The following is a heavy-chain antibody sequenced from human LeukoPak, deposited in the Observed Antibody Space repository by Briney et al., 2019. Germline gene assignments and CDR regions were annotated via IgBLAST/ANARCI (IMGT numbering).Heavy chain of an antibody. CDR1: GFTFSSYG. Sequence: GGSLRLSCAASGFTFSSYGMHWVRQAPGKGLEWVAVIWYDGSNKYYADSVKGRFTISRDNSKNTLYLQMNSLRAEDTAVYYCARDLRVVAAVPYNWFDPWGQGTLVTVSS. CDR2: IWYDGSNK. J-gene: IGHJ5*02. D-gene: IGHD2-2*01. CDR3: ARDLRVVAAVPYNWFDP. V-gene: IGHV3-33*01.